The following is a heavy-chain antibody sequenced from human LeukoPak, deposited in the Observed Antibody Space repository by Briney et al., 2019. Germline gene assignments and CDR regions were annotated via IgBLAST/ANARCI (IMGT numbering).Heavy chain of an antibody. CDR3: AREYGDYGNAFDI. D-gene: IGHD4-17*01. Sequence: GGSLRLSCAASGFTFSSYAMSWVRQAPGKGLEWVSAISGSGGSTYYADSVKGRFTISRDNSKNTLYLQMNSLRAEDTAVYFCAREYGDYGNAFDIWGQGTVVTVSS. CDR2: ISGSGGST. J-gene: IGHJ3*02. V-gene: IGHV3-23*01. CDR1: GFTFSSYA.